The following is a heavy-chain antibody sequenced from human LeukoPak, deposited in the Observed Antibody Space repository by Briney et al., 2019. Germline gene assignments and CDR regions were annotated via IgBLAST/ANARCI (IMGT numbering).Heavy chain of an antibody. V-gene: IGHV7-4-1*02. D-gene: IGHD2-21*02. CDR1: GYAFINYA. Sequence: ASVKVSCKTSGYAFINYAINWVRQAPGQGLEWMGWINTNTGNPTYAQGFTGRFVFSKDTSVSTTYLQISSLETEDTAIYYCARSNNDGDFLGVGFDYWGQGALVTVSS. CDR3: ARSNNDGDFLGVGFDY. J-gene: IGHJ4*02. CDR2: INTNTGNP.